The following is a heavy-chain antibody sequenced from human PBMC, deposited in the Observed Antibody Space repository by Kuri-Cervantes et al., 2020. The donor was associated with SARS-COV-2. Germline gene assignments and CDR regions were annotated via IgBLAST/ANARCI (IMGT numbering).Heavy chain of an antibody. J-gene: IGHJ3*02. CDR2: IGTNNGNK. Sequence: AAVQDSCKASGYSPTNYDMIWVLQAPGQGLEWMGWIGTNNGNKVYAQKFQGRVTITTDTSTNTASMVLMSLRSADAAVYYCARSTPFRRLAVISQGGAFDIWGQGTMVTVSS. CDR1: GYSPTNYD. V-gene: IGHV1-18*01. CDR3: ARSTPFRRLAVISQGGAFDI. D-gene: IGHD3-22*01.